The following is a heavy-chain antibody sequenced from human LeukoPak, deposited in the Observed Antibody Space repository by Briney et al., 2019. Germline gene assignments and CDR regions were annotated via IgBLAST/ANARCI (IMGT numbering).Heavy chain of an antibody. J-gene: IGHJ4*02. Sequence: PGGSLRLSCAASGFTFSSYGFNWARQAPGRSLEWISYISSSGATIQYADSVEGRFTISRDNAQNSVYLQMNNLRDEDTAVYYCARVTAVAAPWIYWGQGTQVTVSS. CDR2: ISSSGATI. CDR1: GFTFSSYG. D-gene: IGHD6-19*01. V-gene: IGHV3-48*02. CDR3: ARVTAVAAPWIY.